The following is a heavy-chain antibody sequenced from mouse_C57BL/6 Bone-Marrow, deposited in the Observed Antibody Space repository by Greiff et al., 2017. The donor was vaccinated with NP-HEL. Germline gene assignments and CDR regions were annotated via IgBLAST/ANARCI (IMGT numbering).Heavy chain of an antibody. Sequence: QVQLQQPGAELVKPGASVKLSCKASGYTFTSYWMQWVKQRPGQGLEWIGEIDPSDSYPNYNQKFKGKATLTVDTSSSTAYMQLSSLTSEVSAVYYCARRTVTWFAYWGQGTLVTVSA. V-gene: IGHV1-50*01. J-gene: IGHJ3*01. CDR1: GYTFTSYW. CDR2: IDPSDSYP. CDR3: ARRTVTWFAY.